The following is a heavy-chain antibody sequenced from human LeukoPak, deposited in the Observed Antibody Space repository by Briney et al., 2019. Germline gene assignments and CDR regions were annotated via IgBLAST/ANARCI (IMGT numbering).Heavy chain of an antibody. V-gene: IGHV3-48*04. CDR2: ISSSGTTI. J-gene: IGHJ4*02. Sequence: GGSLRLSCAASGFTFSTYNMNWVRQAPGKGLEWVSYISSSGTTIYYAESVKGRFTISRDNAKKSLYLQMNSLRAEDTAVYYCVRVYGGNSFDYWGQGTVVTVSS. CDR3: VRVYGGNSFDY. CDR1: GFTFSTYN. D-gene: IGHD4-23*01.